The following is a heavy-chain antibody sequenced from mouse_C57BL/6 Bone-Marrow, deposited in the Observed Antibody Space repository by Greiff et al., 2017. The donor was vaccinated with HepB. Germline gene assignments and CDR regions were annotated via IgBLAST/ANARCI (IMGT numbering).Heavy chain of an antibody. Sequence: VQLVESGPGLVQPSQSLSITCTVSGFSLTSYGVHWVRQSPGKGLEWLGVIWRGGSTDYNAAFMSRLSITKDNSKSQVFFKMNILQADDTAIYYCAKNKDDSNYAWFAYWGQGTLVTVSA. CDR2: IWRGGST. J-gene: IGHJ3*01. CDR3: AKNKDDSNYAWFAY. V-gene: IGHV2-5*01. CDR1: GFSLTSYG. D-gene: IGHD2-5*01.